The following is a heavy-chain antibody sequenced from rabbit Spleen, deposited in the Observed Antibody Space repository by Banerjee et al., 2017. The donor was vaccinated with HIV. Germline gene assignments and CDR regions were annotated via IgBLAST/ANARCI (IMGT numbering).Heavy chain of an antibody. D-gene: IGHD1-1*01. Sequence: QSLEESGGGLVKPGASLTLTCKASGFSFSSDYDMCWVRQAPGKGLEWIACIDTNDGDTDYANWPKGRFTISRASSTTVFLQMTSLTAADTATYFCARDLPDIIGWNFGFWGQGTLVTVS. CDR2: IDTNDGDT. CDR1: GFSFSSDYD. V-gene: IGHV1S40*01. J-gene: IGHJ3*01. CDR3: ARDLPDIIGWNFGF.